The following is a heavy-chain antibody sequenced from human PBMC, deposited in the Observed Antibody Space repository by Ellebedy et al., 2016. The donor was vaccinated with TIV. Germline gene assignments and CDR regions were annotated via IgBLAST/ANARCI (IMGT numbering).Heavy chain of an antibody. V-gene: IGHV3-21*01. J-gene: IGHJ5*02. Sequence: PGGSLRLSCAASGFVFSSYTMNWVRQAPGKGLEWVSFISDTSIYYADAVEGRFTISRDNAKNSLYLQLNSLRAEDTAVYYCASTGLAWGQGTLVTVSS. D-gene: IGHD2-8*02. CDR1: GFVFSSYT. CDR2: ISDTSI. CDR3: ASTGLA.